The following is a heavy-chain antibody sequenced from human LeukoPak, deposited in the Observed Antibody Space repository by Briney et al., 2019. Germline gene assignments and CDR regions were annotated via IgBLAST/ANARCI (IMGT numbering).Heavy chain of an antibody. CDR3: ARYEPLDWLSDY. CDR1: GYTFTGYY. D-gene: IGHD3-9*01. V-gene: IGHV1-2*02. J-gene: IGHJ4*02. Sequence: ASVKVSCKASGYTFTGYYMHWVRQAPGQGLEWMGWINPNSGGTNYAQKFQGRVTMTRDTSISTAYMELSRLRSDDTAVYYCARYEPLDWLSDYWGQGTLVTVSS. CDR2: INPNSGGT.